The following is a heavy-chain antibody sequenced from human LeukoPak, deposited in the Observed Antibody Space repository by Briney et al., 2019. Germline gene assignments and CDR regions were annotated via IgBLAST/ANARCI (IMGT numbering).Heavy chain of an antibody. J-gene: IGHJ4*02. CDR2: IKEDGGEQ. CDR1: GFTFSSYS. CDR3: ARDRAVAGLFDN. V-gene: IGHV3-7*01. Sequence: GGSLRLSCAASGFTFSSYSMNWVRQAPGKGLEWVANIKEDGGEQNYVDSVEGRFTISRDNTKNSVFLQMNSLRAEDTAVYYCARDRAVAGLFDNWGQGTLVTVSS. D-gene: IGHD6-19*01.